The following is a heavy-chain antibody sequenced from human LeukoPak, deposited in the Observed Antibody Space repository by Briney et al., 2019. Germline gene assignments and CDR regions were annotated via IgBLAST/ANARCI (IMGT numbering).Heavy chain of an antibody. CDR1: GHTFTSYG. V-gene: IGHV1-18*01. CDR3: ARGGDYPDY. D-gene: IGHD3-16*01. CDR2: ISAYNGNT. Sequence: ASVKPSGKASGHTFTSYGISWLPQSPGQRVEWMGWISAYNGNTNDAQKLQGRVTMTTDTSTSTAYMQLRSLRSDDTAVYYCARGGDYPDYWGQGPLVTVSS. J-gene: IGHJ4*02.